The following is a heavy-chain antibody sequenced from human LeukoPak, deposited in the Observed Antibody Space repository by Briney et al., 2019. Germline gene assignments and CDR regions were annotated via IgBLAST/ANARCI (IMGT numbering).Heavy chain of an antibody. Sequence: ASVKVSCKASGYTFTGYYMHWVRQAPGQGLEWMGWINSNSGGVHYAQNFQGRVTMTRDTSISTAYMDLTWLRYDDTAVYFCARYLAAPYDAFDIWGQGTMVTVSS. J-gene: IGHJ3*02. CDR2: INSNSGGV. CDR3: ARYLAAPYDAFDI. D-gene: IGHD2-15*01. CDR1: GYTFTGYY. V-gene: IGHV1-2*02.